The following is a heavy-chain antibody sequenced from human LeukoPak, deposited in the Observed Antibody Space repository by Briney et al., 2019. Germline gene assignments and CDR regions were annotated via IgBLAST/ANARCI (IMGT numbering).Heavy chain of an antibody. Sequence: GGSLRLSCAASGFTFSSYWMSWVRQAPGKGLEWVANIKQDGSEKYYVDSVKGRFTISRDNAKNSLYLQMNSLRAEDTAVYYCAREDVPFFNYYEPVVFDYWGQGTLVTVSS. V-gene: IGHV3-7*01. CDR1: GFTFSSYW. CDR3: AREDVPFFNYYEPVVFDY. CDR2: IKQDGSEK. J-gene: IGHJ4*02. D-gene: IGHD3-22*01.